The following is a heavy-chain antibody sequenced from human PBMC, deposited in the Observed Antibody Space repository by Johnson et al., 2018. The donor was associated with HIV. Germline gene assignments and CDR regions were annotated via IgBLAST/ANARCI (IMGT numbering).Heavy chain of an antibody. CDR3: ARERIGYSSSGDAFDI. V-gene: IGHV3-11*04. CDR1: GFTFSDYY. J-gene: IGHJ3*02. D-gene: IGHD6-13*01. Sequence: QVQLVESGGGLVKPGGSLRLSCAASGFTFSDYYMSWIRQAPGKGLEWISYISSSGSTIYYADSVTGRFTISRDNAKNTLYLQMNSLRAEDTAVYYCARERIGYSSSGDAFDIWGQGTMVTVSS. CDR2: ISSSGSTI.